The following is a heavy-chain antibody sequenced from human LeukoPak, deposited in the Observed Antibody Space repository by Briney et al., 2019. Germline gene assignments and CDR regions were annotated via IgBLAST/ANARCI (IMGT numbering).Heavy chain of an antibody. V-gene: IGHV4-59*01. J-gene: IGHJ3*02. Sequence: SETLSLTCTVSGGSISSYYWSWIRQPPGKGLEWIGYIYYSGSTNYNPSLKSRVTISVDTSKNQFSLKLSSVTAADTAVYYCATSTPMVPDDAFDIWGQGTVVTVSS. CDR3: ATSTPMVPDDAFDI. CDR2: IYYSGST. CDR1: GGSISSYY. D-gene: IGHD5-18*01.